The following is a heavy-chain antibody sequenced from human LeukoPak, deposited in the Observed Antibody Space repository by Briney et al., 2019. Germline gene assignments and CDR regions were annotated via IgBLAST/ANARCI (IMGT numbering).Heavy chain of an antibody. V-gene: IGHV1-69*04. Sequence: SVKVSCKASGGTFSSYAISWVRQAPGQGLEWMGRIIPILGIANYAQKFQGRVTITADKSTSTAYMELRSLRSDDTAVYYCARDLGSGWQRNFDYWGQGTLVTVPS. CDR2: IIPILGIA. J-gene: IGHJ4*02. CDR1: GGTFSSYA. CDR3: ARDLGSGWQRNFDY. D-gene: IGHD6-19*01.